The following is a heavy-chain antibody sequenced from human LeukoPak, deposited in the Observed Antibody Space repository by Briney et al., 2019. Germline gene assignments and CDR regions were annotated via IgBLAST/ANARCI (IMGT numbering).Heavy chain of an antibody. Sequence: GASVKVSCKASGYTFTYYYIHWVRQAPGQGPEWMGIINPSGGTTTYAQRFQGRVTLTRDTSTSTVFLELSSLRSEDTALYYCARSPYTYGSLFYLDFWGQGTLVTVSS. CDR2: INPSGGTT. J-gene: IGHJ4*02. CDR3: ARSPYTYGSLFYLDF. D-gene: IGHD5-18*01. V-gene: IGHV1-46*01. CDR1: GYTFTYYY.